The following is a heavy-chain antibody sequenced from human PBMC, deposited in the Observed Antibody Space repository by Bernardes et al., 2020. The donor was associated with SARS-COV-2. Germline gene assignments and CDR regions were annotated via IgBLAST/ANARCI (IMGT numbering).Heavy chain of an antibody. V-gene: IGHV4-59*01. D-gene: IGHD6-19*01. J-gene: IGHJ6*02. Sequence: SETLSLTCTVSGGSISSYYWSWIRQPPGKGLEWIGYIYYSGSTNYNPSLKSRVTISVDTSKNQFSLKLSSVTAADTAVYYCAKNIAVAGTSYYYYGMDVWGQGTTVTVSS. CDR2: IYYSGST. CDR3: AKNIAVAGTSYYYYGMDV. CDR1: GGSISSYY.